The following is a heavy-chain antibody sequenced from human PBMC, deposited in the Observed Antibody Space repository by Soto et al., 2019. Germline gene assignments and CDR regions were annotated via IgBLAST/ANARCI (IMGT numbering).Heavy chain of an antibody. CDR2: IDPSDNAT. CDR3: AKGPREGRVLWFGELLLDY. V-gene: IGHV1-46*01. D-gene: IGHD3-10*01. J-gene: IGHJ4*02. Sequence: ASVKVSCKASGHKVINYFVHCVRQAPGQGLEWLGKIDPSDNATSYAQKFQGKVTLTRDPSTNTVYVELSSLRAEDTAVYYCAKGPREGRVLWFGELLLDYWGQGTLVTVSS. CDR1: GHKVINYF.